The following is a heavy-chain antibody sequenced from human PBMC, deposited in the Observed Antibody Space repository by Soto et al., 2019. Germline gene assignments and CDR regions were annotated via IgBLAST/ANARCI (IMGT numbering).Heavy chain of an antibody. CDR1: GFTFSSYE. CDR2: ISSSGSTI. V-gene: IGHV3-48*03. CDR3: AREAVAGTRTLYGMDV. Sequence: PGGSLRLSCAASGFTFSSYEMNWVRQAPGKGLEWVSYISSSGSTIYYADSVKGRFTISRDNAKNSLYLQMNSLRAEDTAVYYCAREAVAGTRTLYGMDVWGQGTTVTVS. J-gene: IGHJ6*02. D-gene: IGHD6-19*01.